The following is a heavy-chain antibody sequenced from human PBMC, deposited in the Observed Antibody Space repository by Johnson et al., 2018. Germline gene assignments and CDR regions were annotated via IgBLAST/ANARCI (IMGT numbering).Heavy chain of an antibody. V-gene: IGHV3-15*07. Sequence: VQLVQSGGGLVKXGGSLRLSCTASGFTFSDAWMNWVRQAPGKGLEWVGRIKSKTDGGTTDYAAPVKGRFTISRHDSENMLYLQMNSLKTEDTAVYYCTTGYYDRSGYYIHDAFDIWGQGTMVTVSS. CDR2: IKSKTDGGTT. CDR1: GFTFSDAW. CDR3: TTGYYDRSGYYIHDAFDI. D-gene: IGHD3-22*01. J-gene: IGHJ3*02.